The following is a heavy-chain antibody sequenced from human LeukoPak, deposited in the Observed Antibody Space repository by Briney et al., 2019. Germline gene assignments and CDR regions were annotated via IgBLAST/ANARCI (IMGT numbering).Heavy chain of an antibody. CDR1: GYTFTNYW. D-gene: IGHD2/OR15-2a*01. V-gene: IGHV5-51*01. J-gene: IGHJ4*02. CDR3: ARAGYSNRWDGVDY. Sequence: GVSLKISCMGSGYTFTNYWIGWVRQMPGKGLEFMGIIYPGDSDTRYSPSFQGQVTISVDKSNNTAYLQWSSLKASDSAMYYCARAGYSNRWDGVDYWGQGTLVTVSS. CDR2: IYPGDSDT.